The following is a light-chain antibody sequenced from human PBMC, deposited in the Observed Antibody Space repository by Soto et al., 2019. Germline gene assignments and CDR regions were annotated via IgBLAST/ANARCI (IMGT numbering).Light chain of an antibody. CDR1: SSDVGGYNY. Sequence: QSALTQPASVSGSPGQSITISCTGTSSDVGGYNYVSWYQQHPGKAPKLMIYDVNNRPSGVSNRFSGSKSGNTASLTISGRQAEDEAGYYCSSYTGSSTYVVFGGGTKLTVL. J-gene: IGLJ2*01. V-gene: IGLV2-14*01. CDR3: SSYTGSSTYVV. CDR2: DVN.